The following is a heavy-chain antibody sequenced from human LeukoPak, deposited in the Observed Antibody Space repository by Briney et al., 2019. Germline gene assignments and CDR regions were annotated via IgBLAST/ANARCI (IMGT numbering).Heavy chain of an antibody. D-gene: IGHD2-15*01. CDR1: GFTFSSYG. V-gene: IGHV3-30*03. CDR2: ISYDGTNK. Sequence: GGSLRLSCAASGFTFSSYGMHWVRQAPGKGLDWVTVISYDGTNKYYADSVKGRFTISRDNAKNSLYLQMNSLRAEDTAVYYCAREYCSGGSCYVFTFDYWGQGTLVTVSS. J-gene: IGHJ4*02. CDR3: AREYCSGGSCYVFTFDY.